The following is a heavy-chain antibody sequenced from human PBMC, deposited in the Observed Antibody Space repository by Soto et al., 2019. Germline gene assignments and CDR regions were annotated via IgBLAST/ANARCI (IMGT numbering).Heavy chain of an antibody. Sequence: ESGGGLVKPGGSLRLSCVASGFTFSGYSINWVRQAPGKGLEWVSYISGPSIYIYYADSVKGRFTISRDNAKSAVSLQMNSLRAEDTAVYYCARGFRNGFNVWGQGTTVSVSS. CDR1: GFTFSGYS. D-gene: IGHD2-8*01. V-gene: IGHV3-21*01. CDR3: ARGFRNGFNV. CDR2: ISGPSIYI. J-gene: IGHJ6*02.